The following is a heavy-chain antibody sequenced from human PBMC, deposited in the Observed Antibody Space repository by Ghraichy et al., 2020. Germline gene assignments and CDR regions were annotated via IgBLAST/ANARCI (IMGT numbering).Heavy chain of an antibody. J-gene: IGHJ4*02. CDR3: ARARTSTVTTPPGY. Sequence: SVKVSCKASGYTFTSYDINWVRQATGQGLEWMGWMNPNSGNTGYAQKFQGRVTMTRNTSISTAYMELSSLRSEDTAVYYCARARTSTVTTPPGYWGQGTXVTVSS. CDR1: GYTFTSYD. CDR2: MNPNSGNT. V-gene: IGHV1-8*01. D-gene: IGHD4-11*01.